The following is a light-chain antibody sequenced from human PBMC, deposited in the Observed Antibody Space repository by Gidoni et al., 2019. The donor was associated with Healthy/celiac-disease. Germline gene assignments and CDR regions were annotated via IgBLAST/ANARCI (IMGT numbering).Light chain of an antibody. CDR2: EVS. CDR3: SSYTSSSTLVV. CDR1: SSDVGGYNY. J-gene: IGLJ2*01. Sequence: QSALPQPASVPGSPGQPITFSCTGTSSDVGGYNYVSWYQQHPGNAPKLTIYEVSNRPSGVSNRFSGSKSGNTASLTISGLQAEDEADYYCSSYTSSSTLVVFGGGTKLTVL. V-gene: IGLV2-14*01.